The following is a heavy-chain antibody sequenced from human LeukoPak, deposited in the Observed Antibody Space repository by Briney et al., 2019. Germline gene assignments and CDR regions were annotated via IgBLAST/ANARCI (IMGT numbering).Heavy chain of an antibody. D-gene: IGHD5-18*01. CDR3: ARATAADTAMIYFDY. V-gene: IGHV3-11*01. J-gene: IGHJ4*02. CDR2: ISSSGNII. CDR1: GFTFSDYY. Sequence: PGGSLRLSCAASGFTFSDYYMGWVRQAPGKGLEWVSYISSSGNIIYSADSVKGRFTISRDNAKNSLYLQINSLRAEDTAVYYCARATAADTAMIYFDYWGQGTLVTVSS.